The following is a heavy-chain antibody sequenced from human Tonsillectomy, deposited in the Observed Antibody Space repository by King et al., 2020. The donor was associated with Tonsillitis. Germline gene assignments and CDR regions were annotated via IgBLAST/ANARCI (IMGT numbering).Heavy chain of an antibody. CDR2: IRASVYGGTT. CDR1: GFTFGVHA. J-gene: IGHJ3*02. V-gene: IGHV3-49*04. Sequence: QLVQSGGGLVQPGRSLRLSCTASGFTFGVHAMGWVRQAPGKGLEWVGFIRASVYGGTTEYAASVKGRFSISRDDSKSIAYLQMNSLKTEDTAVFYCARGGGGDPFDIWGQGTMVTVSS. D-gene: IGHD3-16*01. CDR3: ARGGGGDPFDI.